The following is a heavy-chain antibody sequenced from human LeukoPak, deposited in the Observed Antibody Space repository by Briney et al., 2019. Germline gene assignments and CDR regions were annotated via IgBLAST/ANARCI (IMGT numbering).Heavy chain of an antibody. D-gene: IGHD6-19*01. Sequence: SGTLSLPCTVSGDSISLYYRSWVRQPPGKGLEWVGYIYYTGSTKSNPSLKRGVTISVDTSKKKFSLNLSSVSAADTGVYYCARAGWFSTTWHFYYWGQGILVTVSS. CDR1: GDSISLYY. CDR2: IYYTGST. J-gene: IGHJ4*02. V-gene: IGHV4-59*01. CDR3: ARAGWFSTTWHFYY.